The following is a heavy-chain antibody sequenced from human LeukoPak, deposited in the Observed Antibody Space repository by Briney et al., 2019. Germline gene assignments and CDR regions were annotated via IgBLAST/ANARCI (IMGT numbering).Heavy chain of an antibody. V-gene: IGHV4-39*07. CDR3: ARVEVTIASYYYYMDV. J-gene: IGHJ6*03. Sequence: SETLSLTCTVSGGSISSSSYYWGWIRQPPGKGLEWIGSIYYSGSTYYNPSPKSRVTISVDTSKNQFSLKLSSVTAADMAVYYCARVEVTIASYYYYMDVWGKGTTVTASS. D-gene: IGHD4-11*01. CDR2: IYYSGST. CDR1: GGSISSSSYY.